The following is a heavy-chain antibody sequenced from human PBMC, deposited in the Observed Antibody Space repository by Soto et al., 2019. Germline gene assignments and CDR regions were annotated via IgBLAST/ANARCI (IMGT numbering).Heavy chain of an antibody. CDR1: GASITSTTYF. CDR2: XYXSXXX. CDR3: AKNFPRTGRFDY. V-gene: IGHV4-39*01. J-gene: IGHJ4*02. Sequence: SETLSPTCTLSGASITSTTYFWAWIRQPQGKGXEXVGXXYXSXXXNXXXXLKSRVTISVDGYKNQFSLQMTSVTAEDTAVYYCAKNFPRTGRFDYWGQGAMVTSP.